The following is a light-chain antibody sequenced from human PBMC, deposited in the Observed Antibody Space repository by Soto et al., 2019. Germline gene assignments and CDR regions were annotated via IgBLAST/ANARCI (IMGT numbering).Light chain of an antibody. J-gene: IGLJ3*02. CDR1: SNDIGAYNY. CDR3: SSYTTSRIRV. V-gene: IGLV2-14*03. CDR2: DLT. Sequence: QSVLTQPASVSGSPGQSITISCTGSSNDIGAYNYVSWYQQHPGKAPKLLIYDLTNRPSGVSNRFSASKSGSTASLTISGLQAEDEAEYYCSSYTTSRIRVFGGGTKLTVL.